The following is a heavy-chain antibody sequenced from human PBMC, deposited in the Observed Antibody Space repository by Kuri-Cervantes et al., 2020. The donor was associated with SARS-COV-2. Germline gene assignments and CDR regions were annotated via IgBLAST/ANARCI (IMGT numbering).Heavy chain of an antibody. CDR1: GFTFSSYA. V-gene: IGHV3-49*04. CDR2: IRSKAYGGTT. CDR3: TSIVVVPAANY. Sequence: GESLKISCAASGFTFSSYAMHWVRQAPGKGLEWVGFIRSKAYGGTTEYAASVKGRFTISRDDSKSIAYLQMNSLKTEDTAVYYCTSIVVVPAANYWGQGTLVTVSS. D-gene: IGHD2-2*01. J-gene: IGHJ4*02.